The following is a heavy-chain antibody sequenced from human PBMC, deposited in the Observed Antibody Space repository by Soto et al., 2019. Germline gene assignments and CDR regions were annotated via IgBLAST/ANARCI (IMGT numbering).Heavy chain of an antibody. V-gene: IGHV3-21*01. CDR2: ISSSSSYI. Sequence: PGGSLRLSCAASGFTFSSYSMNWVRQAPGKGLEWVSSISSSSSYIYYADSVKGRFTISRDNAKNSLYLQMNSLRAEDTAVYYCERESINGTHEMDYWGQGTLVTVSS. D-gene: IGHD1-7*01. CDR3: ERESINGTHEMDY. J-gene: IGHJ4*02. CDR1: GFTFSSYS.